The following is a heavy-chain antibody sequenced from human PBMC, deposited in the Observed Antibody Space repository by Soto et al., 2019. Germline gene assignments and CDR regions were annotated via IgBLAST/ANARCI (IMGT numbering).Heavy chain of an antibody. J-gene: IGHJ6*02. Sequence: GGSLRLSCAASGFTFDDYTMHWVRQAPGKGLEWVSLISWDGGSTYYADSVKGRFTISRDNSKNSLYLQMNSLRTEDTALYYCAKGGAAPYYYYGMDVWGQGTTVTVSS. CDR3: AKGGAAPYYYYGMDV. D-gene: IGHD6-13*01. V-gene: IGHV3-43*01. CDR1: GFTFDDYT. CDR2: ISWDGGST.